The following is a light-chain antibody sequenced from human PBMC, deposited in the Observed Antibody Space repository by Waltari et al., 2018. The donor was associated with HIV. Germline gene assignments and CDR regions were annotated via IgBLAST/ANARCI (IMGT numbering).Light chain of an antibody. Sequence: SSELTQPPAVSEALGPSVRLTCQGYSLRSLYARGYNQNQGQAPVPVMYDKVKRPSGIPDRFSASSSGSTASLTITGAQEADEADYYCYSRDSSGSHAVFGGGTKLTVL. CDR2: DKV. J-gene: IGLJ2*01. V-gene: IGLV3-19*01. CDR1: SLRSLY. CDR3: YSRDSSGSHAV.